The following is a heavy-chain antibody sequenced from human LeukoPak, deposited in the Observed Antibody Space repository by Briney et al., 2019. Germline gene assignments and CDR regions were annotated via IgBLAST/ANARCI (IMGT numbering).Heavy chain of an antibody. CDR1: GFTFSNAW. J-gene: IGHJ3*02. V-gene: IGHV3-7*01. CDR2: IKQDGSEK. CDR3: ARDPLITSRAFDI. D-gene: IGHD3-16*01. Sequence: PGGSLRLSCAASGFTFSNAWMSWVRQAPGKGLEWVANIKQDGSEKYYVDSVKGRFTISRDNAKNSLYLQMNSLRAEDTAVYYCARDPLITSRAFDIWGQGTMVTVSS.